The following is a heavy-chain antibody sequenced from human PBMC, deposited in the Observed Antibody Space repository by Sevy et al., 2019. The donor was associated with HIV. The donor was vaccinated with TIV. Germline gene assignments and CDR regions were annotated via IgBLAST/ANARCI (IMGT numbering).Heavy chain of an antibody. CDR2: IKQDGSEK. Sequence: GGSLRLSCAASGFTFSSYWMSWVRQAPGKGLEWVANIKQDGSEKYYVDSVKGRFTSSRDNAKNSLYLQMNSLRAEDTAVYYCARGPDYYDSVYAEYFQHWGQGTLVTVSS. J-gene: IGHJ1*01. CDR1: GFTFSSYW. D-gene: IGHD3-22*01. V-gene: IGHV3-7*01. CDR3: ARGPDYYDSVYAEYFQH.